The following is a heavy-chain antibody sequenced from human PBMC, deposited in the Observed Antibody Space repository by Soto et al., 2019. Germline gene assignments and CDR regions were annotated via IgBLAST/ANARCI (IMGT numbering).Heavy chain of an antibody. J-gene: IGHJ5*02. CDR3: ARDGFCTSTNCRMGNWFDP. CDR1: GGPFSGYY. V-gene: IGHV4-34*01. D-gene: IGHD2-2*03. Sequence: QVQLQQCGAGLLKPSETLSLTCAVDGGPFSGYYGTWIRQAPGKGLEWIGAINHRGRTYNPSLESRVTMSVDTSKNQFSLKLSSVTAADTAVYYCARDGFCTSTNCRMGNWFDPWGQGTLVTVSS. CDR2: INHRGRT.